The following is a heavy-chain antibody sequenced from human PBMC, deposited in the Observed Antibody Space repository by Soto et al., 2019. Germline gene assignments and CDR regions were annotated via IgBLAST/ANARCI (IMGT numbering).Heavy chain of an antibody. D-gene: IGHD3-9*01. V-gene: IGHV3-21*01. J-gene: IGHJ6*02. CDR1: GFTFSSYI. CDR2: ISSSSSYI. CDR3: TRYSDILTGYWAGPGDYSYGMDV. Sequence: GGSLRLSCAASGFTFSSYIMNWVRQAPVKGLEWVSSISSSSSYIYYADSVKGRFTISRDNAKNSLYLQMNSLRAEDTAVYYCTRYSDILTGYWAGPGDYSYGMDVFGQGTTVAFSS.